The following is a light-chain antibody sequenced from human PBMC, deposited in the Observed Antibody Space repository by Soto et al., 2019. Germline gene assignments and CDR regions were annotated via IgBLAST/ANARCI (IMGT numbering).Light chain of an antibody. CDR2: GNT. Sequence: QSVLTQPPSKSGAPGQGVTISCTGSSSNIGAGYDVHWYQQVPGTAPKLLIYGNTNRPSGVPDRFSASKSGTSASLAISGLQAEDEADYYCQSYESSLSGWIFGGGTKVTVL. CDR3: QSYESSLSGWI. CDR1: SSNIGAGYD. V-gene: IGLV1-40*01. J-gene: IGLJ2*01.